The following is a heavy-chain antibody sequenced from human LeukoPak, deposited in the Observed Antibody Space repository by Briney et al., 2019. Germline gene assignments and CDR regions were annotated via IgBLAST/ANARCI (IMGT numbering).Heavy chain of an antibody. CDR3: ARWIHNQHYFDH. V-gene: IGHV4-34*01. Sequence: PSETLSLTCAVYGGSFSGYYWSWIRQPPGKGLEWIGEINHSGSTYYNPSLKSRVTISVDTSKNQFSLKLSSVTAADTAVYYCARWIHNQHYFDHWGQGTLVTVSS. D-gene: IGHD5-18*01. CDR1: GGSFSGYY. CDR2: INHSGST. J-gene: IGHJ5*02.